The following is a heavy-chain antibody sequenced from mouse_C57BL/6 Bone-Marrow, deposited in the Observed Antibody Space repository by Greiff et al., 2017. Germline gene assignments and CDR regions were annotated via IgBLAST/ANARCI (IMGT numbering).Heavy chain of an antibody. D-gene: IGHD1-1*01. Sequence: VQLQQPGAELAKPGASVKLSCKASGYTFTSYWMHWVKQRPGQGLEWIGYINPSSGYTKYNQKFKDKATVTVDKASSTVYMQLSSLTYEDSAVDYCASPYYYGSRKGDFDVWGTGTTVTVAS. CDR1: GYTFTSYW. J-gene: IGHJ1*03. CDR2: INPSSGYT. V-gene: IGHV1-7*01. CDR3: ASPYYYGSRKGDFDV.